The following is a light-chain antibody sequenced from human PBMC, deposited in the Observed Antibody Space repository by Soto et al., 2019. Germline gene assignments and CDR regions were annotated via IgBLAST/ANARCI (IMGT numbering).Light chain of an antibody. V-gene: IGLV1-40*01. CDR1: SSNIGARYD. Sequence: QSVLTQPPSVSGAPGQRVTISCTGSSSNIGARYDVHWYQQLPGTAPKLLIYDNSNRPSGVPDRFSGSKSGTSASLAITGLQAEDEADYYCQSYDSSLSGPWVFGGGTKLTVL. CDR3: QSYDSSLSGPWV. CDR2: DNS. J-gene: IGLJ3*02.